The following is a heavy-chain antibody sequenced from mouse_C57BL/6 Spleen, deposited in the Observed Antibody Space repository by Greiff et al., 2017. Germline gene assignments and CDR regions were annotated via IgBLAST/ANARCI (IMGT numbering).Heavy chain of an antibody. Sequence: QVQLQQSGPGLVQPSQSLSITCTVSGFSLTSYGVHWVRQSPGKGLEWLGVIWRGGSTDYNAAFMSRLSITKYNSKSQVFFKMNSLQADDTAIYYCAKNYGSSIYAMDYWGQGTSVTVSS. J-gene: IGHJ4*01. V-gene: IGHV2-5*01. D-gene: IGHD1-1*01. CDR1: GFSLTSYG. CDR3: AKNYGSSIYAMDY. CDR2: IWRGGST.